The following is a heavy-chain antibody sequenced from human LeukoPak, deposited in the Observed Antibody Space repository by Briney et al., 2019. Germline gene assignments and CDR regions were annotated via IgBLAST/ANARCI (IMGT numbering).Heavy chain of an antibody. CDR2: ISSYSTI. J-gene: IGHJ2*01. D-gene: IGHD6-19*01. Sequence: PGGSLRLSCAASGFTFSTYSMNWVRRAPGKGLEWVSYISSYSTIYYADSVKGRFTISRDNAKNSLYLQMNSLRDDDTAVYYCARDMAVAGTVWYFDLWGRGTLVTVSS. V-gene: IGHV3-48*02. CDR1: GFTFSTYS. CDR3: ARDMAVAGTVWYFDL.